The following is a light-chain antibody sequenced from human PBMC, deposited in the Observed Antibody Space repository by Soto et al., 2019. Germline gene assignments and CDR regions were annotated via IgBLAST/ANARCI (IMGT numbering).Light chain of an antibody. Sequence: DIQMTQSPSSLSASVGARVTITCRASQNINSNLNWYRQKPGKAPELLMFAASTLQSGVPPRFSGSGSGTEFTLAITNLQPEDFATYYCQQSFKTPLPFGGGTKVEIK. CDR2: AAS. J-gene: IGKJ4*01. V-gene: IGKV1-39*01. CDR1: QNINSN. CDR3: QQSFKTPLP.